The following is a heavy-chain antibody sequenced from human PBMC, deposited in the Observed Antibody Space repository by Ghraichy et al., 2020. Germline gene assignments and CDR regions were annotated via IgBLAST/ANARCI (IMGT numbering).Heavy chain of an antibody. V-gene: IGHV3-53*01. Sequence: GGSLRLSCAASGFTVSSNYMSWVRQAPGKGLEWVSVIYSGGSTYYADSVKDRFTISRDNSKNTLYLQMNSLRAEDTALYYCAREGRYRGSRFPVYWGQGTLATFSS. CDR2: IYSGGST. D-gene: IGHD1-26*01. J-gene: IGHJ4*02. CDR3: AREGRYRGSRFPVY. CDR1: GFTVSSNY.